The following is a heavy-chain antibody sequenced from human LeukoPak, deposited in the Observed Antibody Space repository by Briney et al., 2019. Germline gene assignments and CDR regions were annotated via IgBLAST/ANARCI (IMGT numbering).Heavy chain of an antibody. CDR1: GGSISSYY. D-gene: IGHD3-22*01. V-gene: IGHV4-59*12. J-gene: IGHJ5*02. CDR3: ARIPIDELFYYEGQA. CDR2: IYYSGST. Sequence: KASETLSLTCTVSGGSISSYYWSWIRQPPGKGLEGIGYIYYSGSTNYTPSLKSRVTISVDTSKNQFSLKLSSVTAADTAVYYCARIPIDELFYYEGQAWGQGTLVTVSS.